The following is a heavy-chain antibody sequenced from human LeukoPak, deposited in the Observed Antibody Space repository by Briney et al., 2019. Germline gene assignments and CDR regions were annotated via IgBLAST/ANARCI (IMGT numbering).Heavy chain of an antibody. CDR2: INPNSGGT. CDR1: GYTFTGYY. D-gene: IGHD3-22*01. V-gene: IGHV1-2*06. J-gene: IGHJ4*02. CDR3: ATDTWGYYDSSNYYRQADY. Sequence: GASVKVSCKASGYTFTGYYMHWVRQAPGQGLEWMERINPNSGGTNYAQKFQGRVTMTRDTSISTDYMELSRLKSDDTAVYYCATDTWGYYDSSNYYRQADYWGQGTLVTVSS.